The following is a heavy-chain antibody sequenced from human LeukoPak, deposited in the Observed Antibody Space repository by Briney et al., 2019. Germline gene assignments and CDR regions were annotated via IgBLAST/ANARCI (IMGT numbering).Heavy chain of an antibody. Sequence: GGSLRLSCVASGFTFSTYWMYWVRQAPGKGLEWVSAISGSGGSTYYADSVKGRFTISRDNSKNTLYLQMNSLRAEDTAVYYRAKDKYYDSSTNSDYWGQGTLVTVSS. V-gene: IGHV3-23*01. D-gene: IGHD3-22*01. CDR2: ISGSGGST. J-gene: IGHJ4*02. CDR3: AKDKYYDSSTNSDY. CDR1: GFTFSTYW.